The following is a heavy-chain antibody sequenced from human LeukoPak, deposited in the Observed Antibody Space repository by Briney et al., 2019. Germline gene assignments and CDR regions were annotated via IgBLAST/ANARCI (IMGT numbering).Heavy chain of an antibody. J-gene: IGHJ4*02. V-gene: IGHV3-7*01. Sequence: PGGPLRPSCITSGFNFRRYNMAWVRQAPGKGLEWLATFAWDESAIEYADSVRGRFTISRDNAKNSVHLQMTGLRAEDTAVYFCVTEFWYRFDYWGQGLLVTVSS. CDR2: FAWDESAI. D-gene: IGHD3-3*01. CDR1: GFNFRRYN. CDR3: VTEFWYRFDY.